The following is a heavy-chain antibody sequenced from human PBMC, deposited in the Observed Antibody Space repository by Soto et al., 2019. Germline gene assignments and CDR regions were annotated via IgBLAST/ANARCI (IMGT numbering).Heavy chain of an antibody. D-gene: IGHD4-4*01. CDR1: GGPFSSYA. J-gene: IGHJ6*02. CDR3: ASLVMTTFPASHYYRIAV. Sequence: SAVQVCCKACGGPFSSYAISWVRQAPGQELEWMGRIIPFIGTANYAQKFQGRVTITADESTSTAYMELTSLRSEDTAVYYCASLVMTTFPASHYYRIAVPGQGTTVTGSS. V-gene: IGHV1-69*11. CDR2: IIPFIGTA.